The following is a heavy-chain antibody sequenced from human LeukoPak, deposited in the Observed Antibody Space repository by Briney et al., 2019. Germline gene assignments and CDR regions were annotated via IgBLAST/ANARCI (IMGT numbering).Heavy chain of an antibody. Sequence: AGGSLRLSCAASGFTFSSYWMSWVRQAPGKGLEWVANIKQDGSEKYYVDSVKGRFTISRDNAKNSLYLQMNSLRAEDTAVYYCARPIMITFGGVIGFGYWGQGTLVTVSS. J-gene: IGHJ4*02. CDR2: IKQDGSEK. CDR1: GFTFSSYW. CDR3: ARPIMITFGGVIGFGY. D-gene: IGHD3-16*02. V-gene: IGHV3-7*01.